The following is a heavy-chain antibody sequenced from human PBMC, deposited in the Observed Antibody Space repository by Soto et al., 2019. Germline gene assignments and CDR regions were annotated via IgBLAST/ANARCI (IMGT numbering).Heavy chain of an antibody. J-gene: IGHJ4*02. CDR2: ISGSGGST. CDR3: AKGDSDWYPHVDY. V-gene: IGHV3-23*01. D-gene: IGHD6-19*01. Sequence: GGSLRLSCAASGFTFSSYAMSWVRQAPGKGLEWVSGISGSGGSTYYADSVKGRFTISRDNSKNTLYLQVNSLRDEDTAVYYCAKGDSDWYPHVDYWGQGTLVTVSS. CDR1: GFTFSSYA.